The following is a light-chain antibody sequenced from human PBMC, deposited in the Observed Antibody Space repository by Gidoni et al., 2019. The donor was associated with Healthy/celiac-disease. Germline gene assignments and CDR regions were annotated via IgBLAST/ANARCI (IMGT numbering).Light chain of an antibody. J-gene: IGKJ1*01. CDR1: QSISSY. CDR3: QKSYSTPTWT. V-gene: IGKV1-39*01. CDR2: AAS. Sequence: DIQMTQSPSSLSASVGDRVTITCRASQSISSYLNWYQQKPGKAPKLLIYAASSLQSGVPSRFSGSGSGTDFTLTISSLKPEDFATYYCQKSYSTPTWTFGQGTKVEIK.